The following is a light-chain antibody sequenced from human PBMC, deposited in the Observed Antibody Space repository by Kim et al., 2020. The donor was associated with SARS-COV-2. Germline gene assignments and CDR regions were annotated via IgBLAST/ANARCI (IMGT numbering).Light chain of an antibody. Sequence: SVTPGQTASITCSGSARPRKYVFWYQQKSGQAPVLVIYDDVKRPSGIPERFSGSSSGTVATLMISGAQVDDEADYYCFSTDTRGVFGGGTQLTVL. CDR2: DDV. CDR3: FSTDTRGV. CDR1: ARPRKY. V-gene: IGLV3-10*01. J-gene: IGLJ3*02.